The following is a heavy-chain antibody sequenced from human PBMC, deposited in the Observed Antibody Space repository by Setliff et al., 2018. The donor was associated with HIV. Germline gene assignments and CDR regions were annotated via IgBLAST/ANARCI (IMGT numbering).Heavy chain of an antibody. J-gene: IGHJ2*01. V-gene: IGHV4-39*07. D-gene: IGHD3-10*01. Sequence: LSLTCTVSNGSISSSTYYWGWIRQPPGKGLEWIGSIYYTGSTYYNPSLKSRVTISVDTSKNQFSLKLSSVTAADTAVYYCARNRISGSYVHWYFDLWGRGTLVTVSS. CDR1: NGSISSSTYY. CDR2: IYYTGST. CDR3: ARNRISGSYVHWYFDL.